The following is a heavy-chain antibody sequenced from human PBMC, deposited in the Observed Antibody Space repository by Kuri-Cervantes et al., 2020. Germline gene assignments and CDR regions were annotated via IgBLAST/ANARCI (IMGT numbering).Heavy chain of an antibody. CDR1: GFSFSNHA. CDR3: ARGGDYDYVWGSYRLDY. J-gene: IGHJ4*02. Sequence: GGSLRLSCAASGFSFSNHAMHWVRQAPGKGLEWVALIWYDGSNDLYADSVEGRFTISRDNSKNTLYLQMNGLRVEDTAVYYCARGGDYDYVWGSYRLDYWGQGTPVTVSS. V-gene: IGHV3-33*08. CDR2: IWYDGSND. D-gene: IGHD3-16*02.